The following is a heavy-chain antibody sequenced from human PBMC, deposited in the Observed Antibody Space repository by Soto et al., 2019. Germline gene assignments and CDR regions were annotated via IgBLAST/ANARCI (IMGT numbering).Heavy chain of an antibody. D-gene: IGHD3-10*01. CDR3: ARDPSMVRGENWSFGL. CDR2: ISSSRSYI. J-gene: IGHJ2*01. V-gene: IGHV3-21*01. CDR1: GFTFSSYS. Sequence: EVQLVESGGGLVKPGGSLRLSCAASGFTFSSYSMNWVRQAPGKGLEWVSSISSSRSYIYYADSVRGRFTISRDDAKNSLYLQMNSLRAEDTAVYYCARDPSMVRGENWSFGLWGRGTLVTVSS.